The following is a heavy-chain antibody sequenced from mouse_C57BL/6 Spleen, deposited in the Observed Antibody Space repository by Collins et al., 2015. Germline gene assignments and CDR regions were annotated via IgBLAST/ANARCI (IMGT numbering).Heavy chain of an antibody. CDR3: ARANWDEAY. J-gene: IGHJ3*01. CDR1: GYTFTSYW. CDR2: IYPSDSET. Sequence: QVQLQQPGAELVRPGSSVKLSCKASGYTFTSYWMDWVKQRPGQGLEWIGNIYPSDSETHYNQKFKDKATLTVDKSSSTAYMQLSSLTSEDSAVYYCARANWDEAYRGQGTLVTVSA. D-gene: IGHD4-1*01. V-gene: IGHV1-61*01.